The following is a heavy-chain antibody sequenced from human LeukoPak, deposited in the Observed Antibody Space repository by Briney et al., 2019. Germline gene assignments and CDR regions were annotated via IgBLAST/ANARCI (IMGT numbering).Heavy chain of an antibody. D-gene: IGHD4-23*01. V-gene: IGHV4-39*02. CDR1: GGSISSSSYY. CDR3: AREFRGGGDSGIFDC. Sequence: SSETLSLTCTVSGGSISSSSYYWGWIRQPPGKGLEWIGSIYYSGSTYYNPSLKSRVTISVDTSKNQFSLKLSSVTAADTAVYYCAREFRGGGDSGIFDCWGQGTLVTVSS. J-gene: IGHJ4*02. CDR2: IYYSGST.